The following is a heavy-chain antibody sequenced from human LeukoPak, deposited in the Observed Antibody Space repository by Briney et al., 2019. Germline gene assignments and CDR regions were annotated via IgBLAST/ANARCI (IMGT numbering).Heavy chain of an antibody. Sequence: SETLSLTCSVSGGSISSSSYYWGWIRQPPGKGLEWIASIYYTGNTYYNPSLKGRVTISVDTSKNQLSLKLSSVTASDTAVYYCARQQCSGGSCYSRAIWFDPWGQGTLVTVSS. D-gene: IGHD2-15*01. CDR2: IYYTGNT. J-gene: IGHJ5*02. V-gene: IGHV4-39*01. CDR1: GGSISSSSYY. CDR3: ARQQCSGGSCYSRAIWFDP.